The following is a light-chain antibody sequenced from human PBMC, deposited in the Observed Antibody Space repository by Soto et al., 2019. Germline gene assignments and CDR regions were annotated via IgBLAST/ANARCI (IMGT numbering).Light chain of an antibody. CDR3: QVWDTGSDHVV. Sequence: SYELTQPPSVSAAPGQTATITCGGNSIANKNVYWYQQKPGQAPLLVIYDDSDRPSGIPERFSGSNSANTASLTIRGVGVGDEADYFCQVWDTGSDHVVFGGGTKLTVL. CDR1: SIANKN. CDR2: DDS. J-gene: IGLJ2*01. V-gene: IGLV3-21*02.